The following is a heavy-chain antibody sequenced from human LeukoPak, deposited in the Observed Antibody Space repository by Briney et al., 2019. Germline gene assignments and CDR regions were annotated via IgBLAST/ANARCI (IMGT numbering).Heavy chain of an antibody. J-gene: IGHJ2*01. CDR2: IIPIFGTA. D-gene: IGHD1-26*01. V-gene: IGHV1-69*05. Sequence: ASVKVSCKASGGTFSSYAISRVRQAPGQGLEWKGRIIPIFGTANYAQKFQGRVTITTDESTSTAYMELSSLRSEDTAVYYCARDLPVGARRYYWYFDLWGRGTLVTVSS. CDR1: GGTFSSYA. CDR3: ARDLPVGARRYYWYFDL.